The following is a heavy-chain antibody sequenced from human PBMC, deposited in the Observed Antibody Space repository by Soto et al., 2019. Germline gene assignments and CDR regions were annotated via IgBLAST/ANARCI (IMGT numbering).Heavy chain of an antibody. CDR2: IIPIFGTA. D-gene: IGHD2-15*01. Sequence: QVQLVRSGAEVKKPGSSVKVSCKASGGTFSSYAISWVRQAPGQGLEWMGGIIPIFGTANYAQKFQGRVTITADKSTSTAYMELSSLRSEDTAVYYCASSSSGGKRDYYYYYGMDVWGQGTTVTVSS. V-gene: IGHV1-69*06. CDR3: ASSSSGGKRDYYYYYGMDV. J-gene: IGHJ6*02. CDR1: GGTFSSYA.